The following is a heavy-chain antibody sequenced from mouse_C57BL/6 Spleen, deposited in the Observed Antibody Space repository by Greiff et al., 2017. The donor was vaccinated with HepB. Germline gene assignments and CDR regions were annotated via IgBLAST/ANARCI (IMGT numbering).Heavy chain of an antibody. Sequence: EVHLVESGGGLVKPGGSLKLSCAASGFTFSDYGMHWVRQAPEKGLEWVAYISSGSSTIYYADTVKGRFTISRDNAKNTLFLQMTSLRSEDTSMYYCARGPYGSSRWYFDVWGTGTTVTVSS. CDR1: GFTFSDYG. CDR2: ISSGSSTI. J-gene: IGHJ1*03. CDR3: ARGPYGSSRWYFDV. D-gene: IGHD1-1*01. V-gene: IGHV5-17*01.